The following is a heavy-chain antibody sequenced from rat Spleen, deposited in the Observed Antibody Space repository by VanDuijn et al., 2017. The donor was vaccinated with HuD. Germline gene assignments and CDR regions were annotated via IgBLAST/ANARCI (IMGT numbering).Heavy chain of an antibody. V-gene: IGHV2S8*01. D-gene: IGHD1-2*01. CDR3: ARKSYSSYEGDY. CDR1: GFSLTSNG. J-gene: IGHJ2*01. CDR2: ISSGGST. Sequence: QVQVKESGPGLVQPSQTLSLTCTVSGFSLTSNGVSWVRQTPGKGLEWIAAISSGGSTNYNSALKSRLSISRDPSKSQVFLKMSSLQTEDTAMYFCARKSYSSYEGDYWGQGVMVTVSS.